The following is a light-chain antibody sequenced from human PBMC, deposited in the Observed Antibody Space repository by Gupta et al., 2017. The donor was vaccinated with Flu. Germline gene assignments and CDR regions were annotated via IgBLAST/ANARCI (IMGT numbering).Light chain of an antibody. CDR3: QQYDNSPWT. CDR1: QSVSNNY. V-gene: IGKV3-20*01. CDR2: SAS. Sequence: EIVLTQSSGTLPLSPGERVSLSCRASQSVSNNYLAWYQHKSGQAPRLLIHSASRRAIGVPDRFSGHESGTDFTLTIARLEPEDAAVYYCQQYDNSPWTFGQGTKVEI. J-gene: IGKJ1*01.